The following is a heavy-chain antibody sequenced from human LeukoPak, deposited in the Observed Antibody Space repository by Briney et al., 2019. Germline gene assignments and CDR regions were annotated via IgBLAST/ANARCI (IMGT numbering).Heavy chain of an antibody. D-gene: IGHD1-26*01. Sequence: PGGSLRLFCAASGFPVSANYMTWVRQAPQKGLEWVSTIHSDGSTYYVDSVRGRFIISRDISQNTVYLELSSLRAEDAAVYYCSREGWEELGHYFDYWGQGTVVTVSS. V-gene: IGHV3-53*01. CDR3: SREGWEELGHYFDY. CDR1: GFPVSANY. CDR2: IHSDGST. J-gene: IGHJ4*02.